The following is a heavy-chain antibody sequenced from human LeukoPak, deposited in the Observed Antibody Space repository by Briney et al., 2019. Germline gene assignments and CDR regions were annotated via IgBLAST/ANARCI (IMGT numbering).Heavy chain of an antibody. CDR1: GGTFSSYA. D-gene: IGHD3-16*02. CDR3: ARSGFTFGGVIVKIDY. V-gene: IGHV1-69*13. Sequence: GASVKVSCKASGGTFSSYAISWVRQAPGQGLEWMGGIIPIFGTANYAQKFQGRVTITADESTSTAYMELSSLRSEDTAVYYCARSGFTFGGVIVKIDYWGQGTLVTVSS. CDR2: IIPIFGTA. J-gene: IGHJ4*02.